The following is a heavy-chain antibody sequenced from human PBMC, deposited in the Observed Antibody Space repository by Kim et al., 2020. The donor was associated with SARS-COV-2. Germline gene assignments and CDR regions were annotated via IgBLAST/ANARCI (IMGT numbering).Heavy chain of an antibody. D-gene: IGHD5-18*01. Sequence: YADPGKGPFTIARDNSKHTLYLQMNSLRAEDTAVYYCAKAPGQLWLYFDYWGQGTLVTVSS. V-gene: IGHV3-23*01. J-gene: IGHJ4*02. CDR3: AKAPGQLWLYFDY.